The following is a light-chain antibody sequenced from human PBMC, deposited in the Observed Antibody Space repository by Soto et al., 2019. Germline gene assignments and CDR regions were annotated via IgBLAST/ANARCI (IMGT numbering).Light chain of an antibody. J-gene: IGKJ4*01. Sequence: EIVLTQSPGTLSLSPGERATLSCRASQSVSNNYLAWYQQKPGQAPRLLIYDTSKRASGFPARFSGSGTGTDFTLTISSLEPEDFAVYYCHQRSSWPLTFGGGTKVDI. CDR2: DTS. V-gene: IGKV3-11*01. CDR3: HQRSSWPLT. CDR1: QSVSNNY.